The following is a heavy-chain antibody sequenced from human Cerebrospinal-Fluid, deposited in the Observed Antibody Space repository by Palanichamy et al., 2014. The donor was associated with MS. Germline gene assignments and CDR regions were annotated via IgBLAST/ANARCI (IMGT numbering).Heavy chain of an antibody. Sequence: EVQLVESGGGLVRPGRSLRLSCTASGFTFEDYDMSWVRQAPGKGLEWVGFIRSKAYSGTVEYAASVKGRITISRDNSKSIVYLQLNSPKTEDTAVYYCTRDGYMLAVAGAFDYWGQGTLVTVSS. V-gene: IGHV3-49*04. CDR1: GFTFEDYD. J-gene: IGHJ4*02. CDR2: IRSKAYSGTV. D-gene: IGHD6-19*01. CDR3: TRDGYMLAVAGAFDY.